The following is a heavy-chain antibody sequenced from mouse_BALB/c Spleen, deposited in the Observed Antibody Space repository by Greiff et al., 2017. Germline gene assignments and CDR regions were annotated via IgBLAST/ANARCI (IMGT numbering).Heavy chain of an antibody. V-gene: IGHV3-2*02. Sequence: EVKLMESGPGLVKPSQSLSLTCTVTGYSITSDYAWNWIRQFPGNKLEWMGYISYSGSTSYNPSLKSRISITRDTSKNQFFLQLNSVTTEDTATYYCASSYYYGSSYWYFDVWGAGTTVTVSS. CDR3: ASSYYYGSSYWYFDV. CDR2: ISYSGST. J-gene: IGHJ1*01. D-gene: IGHD1-1*01. CDR1: GYSITSDYA.